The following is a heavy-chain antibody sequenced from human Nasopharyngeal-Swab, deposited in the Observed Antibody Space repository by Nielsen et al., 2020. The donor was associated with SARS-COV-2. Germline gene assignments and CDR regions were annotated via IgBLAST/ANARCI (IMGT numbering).Heavy chain of an antibody. CDR3: ARDSDGVLLWFGEPFDY. D-gene: IGHD3-10*01. V-gene: IGHV1-18*01. Sequence: ASVKVSCTASGYTFTSYGISWVRQAPGQGLEWMGWISAYNGNTNYAQKLQGRATMTTDTSTSTAYMELRSLRSDDTAVYYCARDSDGVLLWFGEPFDYWGQGTLVTVSS. J-gene: IGHJ4*02. CDR2: ISAYNGNT. CDR1: GYTFTSYG.